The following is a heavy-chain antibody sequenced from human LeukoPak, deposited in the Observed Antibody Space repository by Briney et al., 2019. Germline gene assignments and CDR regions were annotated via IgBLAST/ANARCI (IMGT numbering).Heavy chain of an antibody. D-gene: IGHD2-2*01. V-gene: IGHV4-4*07. CDR3: ARDRSDIVVVPAANPYYYYYMDV. CDR2: IYTSGST. CDR1: GGSISSYY. J-gene: IGHJ6*03. Sequence: PSETLSLTCTVSGGSISSYYWSWIRQPAGKGLEWFGRIYTSGSTNCNPSLESRVIMSVDTSKNQFSLKLSSVTAADTAVYYCARDRSDIVVVPAANPYYYYYMDVWGKGTTVTVSS.